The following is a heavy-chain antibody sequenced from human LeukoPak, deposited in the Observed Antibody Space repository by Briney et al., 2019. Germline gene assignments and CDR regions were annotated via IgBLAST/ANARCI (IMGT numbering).Heavy chain of an antibody. Sequence: SETLSLTCTVSGGSFSGYYWGWIRQPAGTGLEWIGRIYTSGSTDYNPSLRSRVTMSVDTSKNQFSLKLSSVTAADTAVYYCARHIGYWYGMDVWGQGTTVTVSS. D-gene: IGHD5-12*01. CDR3: ARHIGYWYGMDV. CDR1: GGSFSGYY. CDR2: IYTSGST. J-gene: IGHJ6*02. V-gene: IGHV4-4*07.